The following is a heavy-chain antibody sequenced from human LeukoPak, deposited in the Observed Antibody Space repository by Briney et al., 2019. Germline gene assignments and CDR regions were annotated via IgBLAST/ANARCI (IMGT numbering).Heavy chain of an antibody. CDR1: GGSISSYY. CDR2: IYYSGST. V-gene: IGHV4-59*01. D-gene: IGHD5-12*01. Sequence: PSETLSLTCTVSGGSISSYYGSGIRQPPGKGLEGTCYIYYSGSTNYNPSLKSRVTISVDTSTNQLSMKLSSVTAADKDVYYCAHSGYDFWSQTHFDYWGQGTLVTVSS. J-gene: IGHJ4*02. CDR3: AHSGYDFWSQTHFDY.